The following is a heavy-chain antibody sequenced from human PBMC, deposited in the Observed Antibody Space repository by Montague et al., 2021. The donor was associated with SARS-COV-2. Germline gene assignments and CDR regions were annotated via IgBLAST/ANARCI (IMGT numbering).Heavy chain of an antibody. Sequence: SETLSLTCTVSGGSISSSSYYWGWIRQPPGKGPEWIGSIYYSGSTYYNPSLKSRVTISVDTSKNQFSLKLSSVTAADTAVYYCSSFSTSYSYYSKAASATPDAFDIWGQGTMVTVSS. CDR3: SSFSTSYSYYSKAASATPDAFDI. CDR2: IYYSGST. D-gene: IGHD3-22*01. V-gene: IGHV4-39*01. J-gene: IGHJ3*02. CDR1: GGSISSSSYY.